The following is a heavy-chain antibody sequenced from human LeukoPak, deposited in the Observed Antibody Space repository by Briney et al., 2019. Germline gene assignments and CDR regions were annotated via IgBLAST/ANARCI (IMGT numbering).Heavy chain of an antibody. Sequence: SETLSLTCTVSGGSISGYYWSWIRQPPGKGLEYIGYIYYSGTTNYNPSLKSRVTISLDTSKNQFSLKLNSVTAADTAVYYCARFSGYGDYANWGQGTLVTVSS. J-gene: IGHJ4*02. V-gene: IGHV4-59*01. CDR3: ARFSGYGDYAN. D-gene: IGHD4-17*01. CDR1: GGSISGYY. CDR2: IYYSGTT.